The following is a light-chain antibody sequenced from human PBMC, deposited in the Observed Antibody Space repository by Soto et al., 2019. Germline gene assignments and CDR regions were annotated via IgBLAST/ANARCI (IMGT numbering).Light chain of an antibody. V-gene: IGLV2-14*01. Sequence: QSVLTQPASASASPGQSITISCPGTSSDVGGYNYVSWYQQHPGKAPKFKIYYASSRPSGVPNRFSGARSGNTASLPISGIQAEDEADYYCSSYTTSNTRQIVFGTGTKVTVL. CDR1: SSDVGGYNY. CDR3: SSYTTSNTRQIV. CDR2: YAS. J-gene: IGLJ1*01.